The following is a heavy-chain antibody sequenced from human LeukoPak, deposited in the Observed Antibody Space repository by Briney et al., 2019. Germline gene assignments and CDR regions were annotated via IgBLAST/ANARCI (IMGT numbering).Heavy chain of an antibody. D-gene: IGHD4-23*01. Sequence: GGSLRLSCAASGFTFNKYTTNWVRQAPGKGLEWVSSITSSSSYIYYADSVKGRFTISRDNAKKSLSLQMNSLRAEDTAVYYCARDGDTVLTRGYYYYMDVWGKGTTLTVSS. J-gene: IGHJ6*03. CDR1: GFTFNKYT. V-gene: IGHV3-21*01. CDR2: ITSSSSYI. CDR3: ARDGDTVLTRGYYYYMDV.